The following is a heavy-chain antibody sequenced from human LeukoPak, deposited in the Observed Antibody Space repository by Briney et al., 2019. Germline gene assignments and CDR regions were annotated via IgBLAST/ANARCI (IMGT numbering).Heavy chain of an antibody. D-gene: IGHD5-18*01. Sequence: PSQTLSLTCTVSGGSISSGSYYWSWIQQPPGKGLEWIGYIYYSGSTNYNPSLKSRVTISVDTSKNQFSLKLSSVTAADTAVYYCARSPPTAMGAFDIWGQGTMVTVSS. V-gene: IGHV4-61*01. J-gene: IGHJ3*02. CDR1: GGSISSGSYY. CDR2: IYYSGST. CDR3: ARSPPTAMGAFDI.